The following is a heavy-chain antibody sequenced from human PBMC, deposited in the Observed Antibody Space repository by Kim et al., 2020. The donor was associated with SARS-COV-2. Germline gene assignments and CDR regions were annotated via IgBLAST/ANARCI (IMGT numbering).Heavy chain of an antibody. D-gene: IGHD3-10*01. CDR2: IYYSGST. CDR3: ARHQEDYGSVSYYPIPTAFDI. CDR1: GGSISSYY. J-gene: IGHJ3*02. Sequence: SETLSLTCTVSGGSISSYYWSWIRQPPGKGLEWIGYIYYSGSTNYNPSLKSRVTISVDTSKNQFSLKLSSVTAADTAVYYCARHQEDYGSVSYYPIPTAFDIWGQGTMVTVSS. V-gene: IGHV4-59*08.